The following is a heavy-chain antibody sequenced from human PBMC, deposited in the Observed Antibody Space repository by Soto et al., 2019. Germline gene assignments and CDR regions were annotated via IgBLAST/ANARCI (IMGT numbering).Heavy chain of an antibody. V-gene: IGHV4-59*01. CDR1: GGSISSYY. CDR2: IYYSGST. Sequence: SETLSLTCTVSGGSISSYYWSWIRQPPGKGLEWIGYIYYSGSTNYNPSLKGRVTISVDTSKNQFSLKLSSVTAADTAVYYCARAPVLLWFGDNNWSDPWGQGTLVTVSS. CDR3: ARAPVLLWFGDNNWSDP. J-gene: IGHJ5*02. D-gene: IGHD3-10*01.